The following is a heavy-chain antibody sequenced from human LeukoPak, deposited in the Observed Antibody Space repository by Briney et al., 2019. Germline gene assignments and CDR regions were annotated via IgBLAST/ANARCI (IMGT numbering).Heavy chain of an antibody. CDR3: ARGSYSSSWYDDAFDI. V-gene: IGHV3-7*04. CDR2: IKQDGSEK. Sequence: GGSLRLSCAASGFTFSSYWMSWVRQAPGKGLEWVANIKQDGSEKYYVDSVKGRFTISRDNAKNSLYLQMNSLRAEDTAVYYCARGSYSSSWYDDAFDIWGQGTMVTVSS. CDR1: GFTFSSYW. J-gene: IGHJ3*02. D-gene: IGHD6-13*01.